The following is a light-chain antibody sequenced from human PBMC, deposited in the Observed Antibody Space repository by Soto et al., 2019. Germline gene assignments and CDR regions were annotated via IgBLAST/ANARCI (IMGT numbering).Light chain of an antibody. CDR1: QSVSSNY. Sequence: EIVLTQSPGTLSLSPGERAILPCRASQSVSSNYLAWYQQKPGQAPRLLIYGASSRATGIPDRFSGSGSGTDFTLTISRLEPEDFAVYYCQQYGSSPETFGQGTKVEIK. CDR3: QQYGSSPET. V-gene: IGKV3-20*01. CDR2: GAS. J-gene: IGKJ1*01.